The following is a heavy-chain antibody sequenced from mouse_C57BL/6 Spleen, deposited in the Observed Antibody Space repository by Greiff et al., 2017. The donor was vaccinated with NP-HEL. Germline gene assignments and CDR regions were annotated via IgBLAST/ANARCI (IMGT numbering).Heavy chain of an antibody. V-gene: IGHV5-4*01. CDR1: GFTFSSYA. CDR3: ARDREGPYYYGSLYYFDY. CDR2: ISDGGSYT. J-gene: IGHJ2*01. D-gene: IGHD1-1*01. Sequence: EVKLMESGGGLVKPGGSLKLSCAASGFTFSSYAMSWVRQTPEKRLEWVATISDGGSYTYYPDNVKGRFTISRDNAKNNLYLQMSHLKSEDTAMYYCARDREGPYYYGSLYYFDYWGQGTTLTVSS.